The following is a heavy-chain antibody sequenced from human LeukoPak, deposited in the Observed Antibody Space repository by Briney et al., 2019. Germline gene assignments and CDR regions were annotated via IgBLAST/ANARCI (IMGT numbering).Heavy chain of an antibody. V-gene: IGHV4-61*08. CDR1: GGSISSGDYY. J-gene: IGHJ5*02. D-gene: IGHD5-12*01. CDR2: IYYSGST. Sequence: PSQTLSLTCTVSGGSISSGDYYWSWIRQPPGKGLEWIGYIYYSGSTNHNPSLKSRVTISVDTSKKQFSLKLSSVTAADTAVYYCARDPSGYDHGWFDPWGQGTLVTVSS. CDR3: ARDPSGYDHGWFDP.